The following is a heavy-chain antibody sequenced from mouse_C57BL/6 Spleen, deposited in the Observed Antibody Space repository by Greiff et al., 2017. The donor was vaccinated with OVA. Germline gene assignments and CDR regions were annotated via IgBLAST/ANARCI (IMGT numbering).Heavy chain of an antibody. D-gene: IGHD1-1*01. CDR2: INPSNGGT. CDR3: ARERIRNYGSSPFAY. Sequence: QVQLQQPGTELVKPGASVKLSCKASGYTFTSYWMHWVKQRPGQGLEWIGNINPSNGGTNYNEKFKSKATLTVDKSSSTAYMQLSSLTSEDSAVYDCARERIRNYGSSPFAYWGQGTLVTVSA. J-gene: IGHJ3*01. CDR1: GYTFTSYW. V-gene: IGHV1-53*01.